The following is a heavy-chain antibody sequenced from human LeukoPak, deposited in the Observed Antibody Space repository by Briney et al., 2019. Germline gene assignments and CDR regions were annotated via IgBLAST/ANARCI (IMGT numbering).Heavy chain of an antibody. J-gene: IGHJ3*02. D-gene: IGHD3-9*01. CDR2: IITIFGTA. Sequence: SVTISCQASGGTFKSYAISWVRQAPGQGLEWMGGIITIFGTANYAQKFQGRVTITADESTSTAYMELSSLRAEDTAVYYCARTDILRHHDAFDNWGQGTMVTVSS. CDR1: GGTFKSYA. V-gene: IGHV1-69*13. CDR3: ARTDILRHHDAFDN.